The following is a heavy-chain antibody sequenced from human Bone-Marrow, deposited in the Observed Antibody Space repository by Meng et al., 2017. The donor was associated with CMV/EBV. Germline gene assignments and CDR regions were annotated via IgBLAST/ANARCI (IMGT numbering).Heavy chain of an antibody. CDR3: ARGATTSYDFWSGYYPGLMDV. CDR2: ISSSGSTI. J-gene: IGHJ6*02. V-gene: IGHV3-48*03. D-gene: IGHD3-3*01. CDR1: GFTFSSYE. Sequence: GGSLRLSCAASGFTFSSYEMNWVRQAPGKGLEWVSYISSSGSTIYYADFVKGRFTISRDNAKNSLYLQMNSLRAEDTAVYYCARGATTSYDFWSGYYPGLMDVWGQGTTVTFSS.